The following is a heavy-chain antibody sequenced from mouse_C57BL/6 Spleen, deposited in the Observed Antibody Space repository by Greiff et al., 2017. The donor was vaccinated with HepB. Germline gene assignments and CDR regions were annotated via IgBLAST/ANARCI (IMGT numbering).Heavy chain of an antibody. CDR1: GYTFTEYT. CDR3: ARHAPSSNWPYAMDY. Sequence: QVQLQQSGAELVKPGASVKLSCKASGYTFTEYTIHWVKQRSGQGLEWIGWFYPGSGSIKYTEKFKDKVTVTADKSSSTVYMELSRLTSEDTAVYFCARHAPSSNWPYAMDYWGQGTSVTVSS. V-gene: IGHV1-62-2*01. CDR2: FYPGSGSI. D-gene: IGHD4-1*01. J-gene: IGHJ4*01.